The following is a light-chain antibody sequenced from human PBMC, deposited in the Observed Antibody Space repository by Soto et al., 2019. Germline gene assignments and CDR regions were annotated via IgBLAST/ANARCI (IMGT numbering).Light chain of an antibody. CDR2: DAS. CDR1: QDISNY. V-gene: IGKV1-33*01. J-gene: IGKJ2*01. Sequence: DIQMTQSPSSLSASVGDRVTITCQASQDISNYLTWYQQKPRKAPKLMIYDASNLETGVPSRFSGSGSGTDFTFTISSLQPEDIATYYCQQYDNLPVTFGQGAKLEIK. CDR3: QQYDNLPVT.